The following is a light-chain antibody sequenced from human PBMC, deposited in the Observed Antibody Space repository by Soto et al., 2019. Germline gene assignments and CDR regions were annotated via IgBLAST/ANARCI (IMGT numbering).Light chain of an antibody. J-gene: IGKJ1*01. CDR2: RAS. V-gene: IGKV1-12*02. Sequence: DIQMTQSPSSVSASVGDRVTITCRASQDIRNWLAWYQQKPGKAPELLIIRASSLQAVVPSRFSGSGSGTDFTLIISGLQPEDFATYYCQQSLSFPWTFGQGTKVEIK. CDR3: QQSLSFPWT. CDR1: QDIRNW.